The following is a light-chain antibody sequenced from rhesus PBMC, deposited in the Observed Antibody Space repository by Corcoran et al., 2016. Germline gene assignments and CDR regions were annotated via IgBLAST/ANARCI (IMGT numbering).Light chain of an antibody. Sequence: ETVVTQSPATLSLSPGERVTLSCRASQSVGSKLAWYQQKPGQVPKVLIYDASPRATGIPDRFSGNGSGTEFTLTISSLEPEDVGLYYCQQYNNWWTFGLGTKVEIK. V-gene: IGKV3-24*04. J-gene: IGKJ1*01. CDR1: QSVGSK. CDR3: QQYNNWWT. CDR2: DAS.